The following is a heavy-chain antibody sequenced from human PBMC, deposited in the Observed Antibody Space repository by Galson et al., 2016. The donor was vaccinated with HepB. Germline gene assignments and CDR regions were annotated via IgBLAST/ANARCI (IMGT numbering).Heavy chain of an antibody. CDR1: GFIFNNFG. V-gene: IGHV3-30*18. CDR2: ISSDGSKI. J-gene: IGHJ2*01. D-gene: IGHD5-18*01. CDR3: AKVFRQYSYGYSGWYFDL. Sequence: SLRLSCAASGFIFNNFGMHWVRQAPGKGLEWVAVISSDGSKIYYADSVKGRFTISRDNSKSTLFLRMNSLRADDTAMYYCAKVFRQYSYGYSGWYFDLWGRGTLVTVSS.